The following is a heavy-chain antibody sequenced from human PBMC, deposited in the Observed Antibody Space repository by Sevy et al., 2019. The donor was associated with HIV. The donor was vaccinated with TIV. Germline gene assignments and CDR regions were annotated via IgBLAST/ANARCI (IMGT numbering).Heavy chain of an antibody. CDR3: ARGIGVYNPFDY. J-gene: IGHJ4*02. Sequence: ASVKVSCKASGYTFSNFAISWVRQAPGQGLEWMGWISAYNGNTNFAQNLQVRGTMTTDTSTSTAYMELRGLRSDDTAAYYCARGIGVYNPFDYWGQGTLVTASS. CDR1: GYTFSNFA. CDR2: ISAYNGNT. V-gene: IGHV1-18*01. D-gene: IGHD3-3*01.